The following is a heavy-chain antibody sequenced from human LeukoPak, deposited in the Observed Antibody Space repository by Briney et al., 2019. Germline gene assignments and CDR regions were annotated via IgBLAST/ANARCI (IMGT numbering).Heavy chain of an antibody. CDR3: ARDSYDSSGYYEILFDY. J-gene: IGHJ4*02. Sequence: PSETLSLTCAVYGGSFSGYYWSWIRQPAGKGLEWIGRIYTSGSTNYNPSLKSRVTISVDTSKNQFSLKLSSVTAADTAVYYCARDSYDSSGYYEILFDYWGQGTLVTVSS. V-gene: IGHV4-4*07. D-gene: IGHD3-22*01. CDR2: IYTSGST. CDR1: GGSFSGYY.